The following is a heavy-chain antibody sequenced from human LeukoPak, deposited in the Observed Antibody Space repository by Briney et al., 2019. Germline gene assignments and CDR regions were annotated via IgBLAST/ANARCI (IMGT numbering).Heavy chain of an antibody. CDR2: IYYSGST. CDR1: GGSISSYY. D-gene: IGHD2-2*01. CDR3: ARDGDCSSTSCYPIDAFDI. V-gene: IGHV4-59*01. J-gene: IGHJ3*02. Sequence: PSETLSLTCTVSGGSISSYYWSWIRQPPGKGLEWIGYIYYSGSTNYNPSLKSRVTISVDTSKNQFSLKLSSVTAADTAVYYCARDGDCSSTSCYPIDAFDIWGQGTMVTVSS.